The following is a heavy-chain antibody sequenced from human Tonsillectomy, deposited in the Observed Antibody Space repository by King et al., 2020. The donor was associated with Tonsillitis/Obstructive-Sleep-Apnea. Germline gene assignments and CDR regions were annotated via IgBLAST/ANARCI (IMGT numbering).Heavy chain of an antibody. CDR3: ARQYSSGWYYFDY. Sequence: VQLQESGPGLVKPSETLSLTCTVSGGSISSYYWSWIRQPPGKGLEGIGYIYYSWSTNYNPSLKSRVTISVDTSKNQFSLKLSSVTAADTAVYYCARQYSSGWYYFDYWGQGTLVPVSS. CDR1: GGSISSYY. V-gene: IGHV4-59*08. J-gene: IGHJ4*02. CDR2: IYYSWST. D-gene: IGHD6-19*01.